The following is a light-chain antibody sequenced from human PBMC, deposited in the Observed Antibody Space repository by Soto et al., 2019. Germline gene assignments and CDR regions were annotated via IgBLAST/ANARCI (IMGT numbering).Light chain of an antibody. CDR3: AAWDDTLSGPNWV. V-gene: IGLV1-47*02. CDR2: STH. CDR1: SSNIGSNY. J-gene: IGLJ3*02. Sequence: QPVLTQPPSASGTPGQRVTISCSGTSSNIGSNYVYWYQQLPGTAPKLLIYSTHQRPSGVPDRFSASKSGTSASLAISGLRSEDEADYYCAAWDDTLSGPNWVFGGGTKVTVL.